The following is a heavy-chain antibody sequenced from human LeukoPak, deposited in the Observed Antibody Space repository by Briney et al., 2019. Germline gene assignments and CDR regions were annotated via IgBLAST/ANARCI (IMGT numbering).Heavy chain of an antibody. Sequence: GGSLRLSCVVSGFTFSSYSMNWVRQAPGKGLEWVSYISSSSGTIYYADSVKGRFTISRDNAKNSLYVQMNSLRAEDTAVYYCARGFDFFDPWGQGTLVTVSS. CDR2: ISSSSGTI. D-gene: IGHD3-3*01. CDR3: ARGFDFFDP. J-gene: IGHJ5*02. CDR1: GFTFSSYS. V-gene: IGHV3-48*01.